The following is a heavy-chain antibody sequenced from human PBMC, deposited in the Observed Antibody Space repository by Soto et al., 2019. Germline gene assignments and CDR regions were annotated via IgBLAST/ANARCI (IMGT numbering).Heavy chain of an antibody. CDR1: GDSISSSSYY. CDR2: INYSGST. J-gene: IGHJ4*02. CDR3: ARGIASSSRTSLIY. V-gene: IGHV4-39*07. D-gene: IGHD6-13*01. Sequence: PSETLSLTCTVSGDSISSSSYYWGWIRQPPGKGLEWIVIINYSGSTYYSPSLKSRVTISVDTSRNQFSLKLSSVTAADTAIYYCARGIASSSRTSLIYWGQGALVTVSS.